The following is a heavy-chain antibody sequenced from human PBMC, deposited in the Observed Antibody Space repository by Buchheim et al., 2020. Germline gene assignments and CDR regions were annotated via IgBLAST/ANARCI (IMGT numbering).Heavy chain of an antibody. Sequence: QVQLQESGPGLVKPSETLSLTCTVSGGSISSVSYYWNWIRRPAGKGLEWIGRVYTSGRTNYNPSLKSRVTISLDTSKNQFSLNLSSVTAADTAVYYCARDRYSYGYEDYWGQGTL. CDR1: GGSISSVSYY. J-gene: IGHJ4*02. CDR3: ARDRYSYGYEDY. D-gene: IGHD5-18*01. CDR2: VYTSGRT. V-gene: IGHV4-61*02.